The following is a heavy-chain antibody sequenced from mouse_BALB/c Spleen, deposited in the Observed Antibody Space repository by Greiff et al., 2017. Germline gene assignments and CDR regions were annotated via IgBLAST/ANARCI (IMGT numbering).Heavy chain of an antibody. J-gene: IGHJ4*01. CDR1: GFNIKDYY. CDR2: IDPENGDT. Sequence: VQLQQSGAELVRSGASVKLSCTASGFNIKDYYMHWVKQRPEQGLEWIGLIDPENGDTEYAPKFQGKATMTADTSSNTAYLQLSSLTSEDTAVYYCNAGATGYAMDYWGQGTSVTVSS. V-gene: IGHV14-4*02. D-gene: IGHD3-1*01. CDR3: NAGATGYAMDY.